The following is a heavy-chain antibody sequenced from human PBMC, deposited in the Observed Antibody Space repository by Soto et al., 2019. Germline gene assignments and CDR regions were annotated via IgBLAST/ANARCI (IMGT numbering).Heavy chain of an antibody. CDR2: INSDGSST. CDR1: GFTFSSYW. D-gene: IGHD4-17*01. V-gene: IGHV3-74*01. CDR3: ARLNDYGDYGGGDSDYYYGMDV. Sequence: EVQLVESGGGLVQPGGSLRLSCAASGFTFSSYWMHWVRQAPGKGLVWVSRINSDGSSTSYADSVKGRFTISRDNAKNTLYLQMNSLRAEDTAVYYCARLNDYGDYGGGDSDYYYGMDVWGQGTTVTVSS. J-gene: IGHJ6*02.